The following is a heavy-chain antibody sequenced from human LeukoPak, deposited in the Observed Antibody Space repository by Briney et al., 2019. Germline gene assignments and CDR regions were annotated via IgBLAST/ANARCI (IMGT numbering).Heavy chain of an antibody. Sequence: PGGSLRLSCAASGFTFSTYWMSWVRQAPGRGLEWVANIRKDGSEKHYVDSVKGRFTISRDNGKKSLYLQMNSLRAEDTAVYYCARRDFWSGPTFDYWGQGTLVTVSS. CDR1: GFTFSTYW. J-gene: IGHJ4*02. V-gene: IGHV3-7*01. D-gene: IGHD3-3*01. CDR2: IRKDGSEK. CDR3: ARRDFWSGPTFDY.